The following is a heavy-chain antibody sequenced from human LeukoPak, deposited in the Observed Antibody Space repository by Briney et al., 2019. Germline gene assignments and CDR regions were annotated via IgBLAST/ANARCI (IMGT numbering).Heavy chain of an antibody. D-gene: IGHD3-3*01. CDR2: MYTSGST. J-gene: IGHJ5*02. CDR3: ARAGGVYYDSRRHGWFDL. CDR1: GGSISSYY. V-gene: IGHV4-4*07. Sequence: SETLSLTCTVSGGSISSYYWSWIRQPAGKGLEWIGRMYTSGSTNYNPSLKSRVTMSVDTSKNQFSLKRSSVTAADTAVYYCARAGGVYYDSRRHGWFDLWGQGTLVTVSS.